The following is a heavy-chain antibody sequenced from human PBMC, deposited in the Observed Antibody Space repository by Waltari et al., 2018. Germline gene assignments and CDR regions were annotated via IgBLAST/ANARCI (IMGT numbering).Heavy chain of an antibody. CDR1: GFTFSSYA. V-gene: IGHV3-23*01. CDR2: MSGSGGST. J-gene: IGHJ4*02. D-gene: IGHD3-3*01. Sequence: EVQLLESGGGLVQPGGSLRLSCAASGFTFSSYAMSWVRQAPGEGREWVSAMSGSGGSTYYADSVKGRFTISRDNSKNTLYLQMNSLRAEDTAVYYCAKQGITIFGAKDYWGQGTLVTVSS. CDR3: AKQGITIFGAKDY.